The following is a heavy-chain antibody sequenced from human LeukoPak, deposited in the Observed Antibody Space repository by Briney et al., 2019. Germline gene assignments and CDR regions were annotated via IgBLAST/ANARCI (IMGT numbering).Heavy chain of an antibody. D-gene: IGHD4-23*01. CDR3: ARERAVVNRSYYYGMDV. Sequence: SVKVSCKASGGTFSSYAISWVRQAPGQGLEWMGGIIPIFGTANYAQRFQGRVTITADESTSTAYMELSSLRSEDTAVYYCARERAVVNRSYYYGMDVWGQGTTVTVSS. CDR1: GGTFSSYA. V-gene: IGHV1-69*01. J-gene: IGHJ6*02. CDR2: IIPIFGTA.